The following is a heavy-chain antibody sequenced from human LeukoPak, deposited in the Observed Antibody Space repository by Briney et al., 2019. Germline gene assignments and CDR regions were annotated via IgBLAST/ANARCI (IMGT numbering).Heavy chain of an antibody. CDR3: ATVATGYCSGGSCYSPRNSFDP. J-gene: IGHJ5*02. Sequence: ASVKVSCKASGYTFTSYYMHWVRQAPGKGLEWMGGFDPEDGETIYAQKFQGRVTMTEDTSTDTAYMELSSLRSEDTAVYYRATVATGYCSGGSCYSPRNSFDPWGQGTLVTVSS. CDR1: GYTFTSYY. V-gene: IGHV1-24*01. CDR2: FDPEDGET. D-gene: IGHD2-15*01.